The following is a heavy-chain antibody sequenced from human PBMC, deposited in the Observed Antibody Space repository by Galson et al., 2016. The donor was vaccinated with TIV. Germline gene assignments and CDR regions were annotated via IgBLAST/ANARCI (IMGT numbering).Heavy chain of an antibody. V-gene: IGHV1-18*01. Sequence: SVKVSCKASGYTFTSYGISWVRQAPGQGLEWMGWISSYNGNTNYAQKLRGRVTMTTDTSTSTAYMELRSLRSDDTAVYYCARDTDYYDRSGGIDYWGQGTLVTVSS. CDR2: ISSYNGNT. J-gene: IGHJ4*02. D-gene: IGHD3-22*01. CDR3: ARDTDYYDRSGGIDY. CDR1: GYTFTSYG.